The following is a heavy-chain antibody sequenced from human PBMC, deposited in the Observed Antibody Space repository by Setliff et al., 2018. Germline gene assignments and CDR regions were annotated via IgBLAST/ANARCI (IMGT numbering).Heavy chain of an antibody. D-gene: IGHD6-13*01. J-gene: IGHJ5*02. Sequence: SETLSLTCAVYGDSFSGYFWTWIRQPPGKGLGWIGDIDQSGSTNYNPSLKSRLTISVDTPKNQFSLSLSSVTAADTAVYYCAGGAFGSRWYVRPWFDPWGQGTLVTVSS. CDR3: AGGAFGSRWYVRPWFDP. CDR1: GDSFSGYF. CDR2: IDQSGST. V-gene: IGHV4-34*01.